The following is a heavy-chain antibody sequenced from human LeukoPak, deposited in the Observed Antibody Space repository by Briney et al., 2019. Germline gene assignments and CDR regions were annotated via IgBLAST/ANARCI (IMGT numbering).Heavy chain of an antibody. J-gene: IGHJ5*02. CDR1: GGSFSGYY. V-gene: IGHV4-34*01. CDR3: ARVGQLYSSSHYWFDP. CDR2: INHSGST. Sequence: NTSQTLSLTCAVYGGSFSGYYWSWIRQPPGKGLEWIGEINHSGSTNYNPSLKSRVTISVDTSKNQFSLKLSSVTAADTAVYYCARVGQLYSSSHYWFDPWGQGTLVTVSS. D-gene: IGHD6-13*01.